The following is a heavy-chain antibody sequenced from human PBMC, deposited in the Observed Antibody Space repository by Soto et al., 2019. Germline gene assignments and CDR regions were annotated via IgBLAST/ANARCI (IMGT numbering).Heavy chain of an antibody. D-gene: IGHD2-21*01. J-gene: IGHJ4*02. CDR2: ISSSSTYT. CDR3: AREGPGNSIGYVDS. CDR1: GFTFSDYY. V-gene: IGHV3-11*05. Sequence: QVQLVESGGGLVKPGGSLRLSCAASGFTFSDYYMSWIRQAPGKGLEWLSYISSSSTYTSYADSVKGRFIISRDNAKNSLHLQMNRLRAEDTAVYYCAREGPGNSIGYVDSWGQGTLVTVSS.